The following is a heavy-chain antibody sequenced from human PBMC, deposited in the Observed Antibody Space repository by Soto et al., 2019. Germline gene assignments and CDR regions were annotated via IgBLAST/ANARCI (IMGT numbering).Heavy chain of an antibody. V-gene: IGHV1-18*01. J-gene: IGHJ4*02. CDR1: GYTFTSYG. CDR3: DRSCLEVDY. CDR2: ISAYNGNT. Sequence: ASVKVSCKASGYTFTSYGISWVRQASGQGLEWMGWISAYNGNTKNAQKLQGRVTMTTDTSTSTAYMELRSLRSDDTAVYYCDRSCLEVDYWGQGTLVTVSS.